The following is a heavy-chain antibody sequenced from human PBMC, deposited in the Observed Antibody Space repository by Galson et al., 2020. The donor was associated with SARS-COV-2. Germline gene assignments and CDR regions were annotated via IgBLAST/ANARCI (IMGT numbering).Heavy chain of an antibody. CDR2: INHSGTT. Sequence: SQASETLSLTCAVYGGSFSDYLWSWVRQTPGKGLEWIGEINHSGTTSYNPSLKGRVTISVDTSKNQFSLRLSSVTAADRGVYYCARGTRDITMIGVVMISVSSHLGFWGQGTLVTVSS. V-gene: IGHV4-34*01. J-gene: IGHJ4*02. D-gene: IGHD3-22*01. CDR1: GGSFSDYL. CDR3: ARGTRDITMIGVVMISVSSHLGF.